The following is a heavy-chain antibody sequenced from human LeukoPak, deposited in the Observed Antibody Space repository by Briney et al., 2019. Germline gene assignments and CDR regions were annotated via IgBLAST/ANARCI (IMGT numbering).Heavy chain of an antibody. CDR3: AKVSAAAGSAQASLDY. D-gene: IGHD6-13*01. J-gene: IGHJ4*02. CDR1: GFTFSNYA. CDR2: ISGSGTYT. Sequence: GGSLRLSCAASGFTFSNYAMTWVRQAPGKGLEWVSTISGSGTYTYYADSVKGWFTISRDKSNNTLYLQMNSLRAEDTALYYCAKVSAAAGSAQASLDYWGQGTLVTVSS. V-gene: IGHV3-23*01.